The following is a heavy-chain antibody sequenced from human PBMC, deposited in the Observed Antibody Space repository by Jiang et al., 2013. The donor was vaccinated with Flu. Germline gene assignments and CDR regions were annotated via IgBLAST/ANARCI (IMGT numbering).Heavy chain of an antibody. CDR3: ARNRITIFGMITSNWFDP. V-gene: IGHV4-59*08. CDR1: GGSISSYY. Sequence: PGLVKPSETLSLTCTVSGGSISSYYWSWIRQTPGKGLEWIGYIYYSGSTNYNPSLKSRVTISIDTSKNQFSLKLSSVIAADTAVYYCARNRITIFGMITSNWFDPWGQGTLVTVSS. J-gene: IGHJ5*02. D-gene: IGHD3-3*01. CDR2: IYYSGST.